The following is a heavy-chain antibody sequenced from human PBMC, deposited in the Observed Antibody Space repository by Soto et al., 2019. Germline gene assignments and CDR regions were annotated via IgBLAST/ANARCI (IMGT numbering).Heavy chain of an antibody. CDR3: ARWPQPRYTADPYAVDV. CDR2: IVPSLDTT. D-gene: IGHD3-16*02. J-gene: IGHJ6*02. V-gene: IGHV1-69*11. CDR1: GGTFSSSG. Sequence: QVHLVQSGTEVQKPGSSVKVSCKASGGTFSSSGFSWVRQAPGQGLEWMGMIVPSLDTTNYAQKFQARVTITADEVTSTAYMELRSLRSEDTAGYYCARWPQPRYTADPYAVDVWGQGTRVIVSS.